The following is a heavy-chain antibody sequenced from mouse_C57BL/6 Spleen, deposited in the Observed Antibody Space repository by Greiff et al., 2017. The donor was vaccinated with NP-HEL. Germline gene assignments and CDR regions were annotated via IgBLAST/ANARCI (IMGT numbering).Heavy chain of an antibody. D-gene: IGHD2-5*01. CDR3: TREDSNGYFDY. J-gene: IGHJ2*01. CDR2: ISSGGDYI. CDR1: GFTFSSYA. Sequence: EVQGVESGEGLVKPGGSLKLSCAASGFTFSSYAMSWVRQTPEKRLEWVAYISSGGDYIYYADTVKGRFTISRDNARNTLYLQMSSLKSEDTAMYYCTREDSNGYFDYWGQGTTLTVSS. V-gene: IGHV5-9-1*02.